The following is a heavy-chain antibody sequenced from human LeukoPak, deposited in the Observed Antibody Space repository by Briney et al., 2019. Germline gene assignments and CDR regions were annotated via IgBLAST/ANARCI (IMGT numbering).Heavy chain of an antibody. CDR3: AKGLPFCSGGSCSGGMDV. D-gene: IGHD2-15*01. V-gene: IGHV3-23*01. CDR1: GFTFSSYA. J-gene: IGHJ6*02. CDR2: ISGSGGST. Sequence: PGGSLRLSCAASGFTFSSYAMSWVRQAPGKGLEWVSDISGSGGSTYYADSVKGRFTISRDNSKNTLYLQMNSLRAEDTAVYYCAKGLPFCSGGSCSGGMDVWGQGTTVTVSS.